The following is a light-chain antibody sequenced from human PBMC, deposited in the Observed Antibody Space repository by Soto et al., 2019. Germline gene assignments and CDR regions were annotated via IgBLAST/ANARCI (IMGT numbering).Light chain of an antibody. CDR1: QSVTSSY. J-gene: IGKJ5*01. Sequence: EIVLTQSPGTLSLSPGVRAILSCRGSQSVTSSYLAWYRQKPGQAPRLLIYGASSRATGIPDRFSGSGSGTDFTLTISRLEPEDFAVYYCQQYGSSPPITFGQGTRLEIK. CDR2: GAS. CDR3: QQYGSSPPIT. V-gene: IGKV3-20*01.